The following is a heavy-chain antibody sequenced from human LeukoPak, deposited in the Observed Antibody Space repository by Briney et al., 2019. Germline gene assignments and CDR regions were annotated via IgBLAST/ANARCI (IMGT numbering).Heavy chain of an antibody. D-gene: IGHD3-9*01. CDR3: ARLQSDYDILSAYSGH. J-gene: IGHJ4*02. CDR2: IYDIGST. CDR1: GFTVSRGY. Sequence: RPGGSLRLSCVASGFTVSRGYVSWVRQAQGKGLEWVSVIYDIGSTYYADSVKGRFTISRDNSKNTVYLQMSSLRAEDTATYYCARLQSDYDILSAYSGHWGQGTRVTVSS. V-gene: IGHV3-66*01.